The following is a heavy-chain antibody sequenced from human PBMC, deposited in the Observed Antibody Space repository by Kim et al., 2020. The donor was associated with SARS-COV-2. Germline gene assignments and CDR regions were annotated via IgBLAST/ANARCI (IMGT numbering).Heavy chain of an antibody. J-gene: IGHJ3*02. Sequence: ASVKVSCKASGYTFTSYGISWVRQAPGQGLEWMGWISAYNGNTNYAQKLQGRVTMTTDTSTSTAYMELRSLRSDDTAVYYCARNGYDSSGYYYGSAFDIWGQGTMVTVSS. CDR1: GYTFTSYG. V-gene: IGHV1-18*01. CDR2: ISAYNGNT. CDR3: ARNGYDSSGYYYGSAFDI. D-gene: IGHD3-22*01.